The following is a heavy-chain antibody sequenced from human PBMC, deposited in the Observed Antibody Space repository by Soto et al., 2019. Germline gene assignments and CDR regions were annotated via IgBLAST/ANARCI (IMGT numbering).Heavy chain of an antibody. V-gene: IGHV3-15*07. D-gene: IGHD3-22*01. CDR2: VKSKSDGGTT. J-gene: IGHJ4*01. CDR3: TTDSYITSIIVRFDY. CDR1: GFTFSNAW. Sequence: GGSLRLSCAASGFTFSNAWINWVRQAPGKGLEWVGRVKSKSDGGTTDFAAPVKGRFAISRDDSKNMVYLEMNSLQTEDTAIYYCTTDSYITSIIVRFDYWGHGTLVTVSS.